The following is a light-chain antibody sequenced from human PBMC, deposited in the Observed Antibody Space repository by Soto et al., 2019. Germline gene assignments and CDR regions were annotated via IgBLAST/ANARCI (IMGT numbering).Light chain of an antibody. J-gene: IGKJ1*01. CDR1: QSVNSK. Sequence: EIVMTQSPATLSVSPGERVSLSCRASQSVNSKLAWYQQKPGQAPRLLIYDASNRATGIPARFSGSGSGTDFTLTISSLEPEDFAVYYCQQRSNWPRTFGQGTKVDIK. CDR3: QQRSNWPRT. V-gene: IGKV3-11*01. CDR2: DAS.